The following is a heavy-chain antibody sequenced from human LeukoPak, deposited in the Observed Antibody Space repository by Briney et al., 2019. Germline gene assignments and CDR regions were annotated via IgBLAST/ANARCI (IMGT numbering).Heavy chain of an antibody. CDR1: GGSMSSYY. V-gene: IGHV4-4*07. CDR3: ARGPSGYYGLDV. Sequence: PSETLSLTCTISGGSMSSYYWSWIRQPAGKGLEWIGRISTSGSTNYNPSLKSRVTMSVGTSRNQFSLKLNSVSAADTAVYYCARGPSGYYGLDVWGQGTTVIVSS. J-gene: IGHJ6*02. CDR2: ISTSGST.